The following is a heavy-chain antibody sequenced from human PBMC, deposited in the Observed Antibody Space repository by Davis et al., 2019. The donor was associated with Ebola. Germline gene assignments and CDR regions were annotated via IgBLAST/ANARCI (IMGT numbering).Heavy chain of an antibody. CDR2: INHSGGT. CDR3: ARVGRGIEGYYFDY. V-gene: IGHV4-34*01. Sequence: PSETLSLTCAVYGGSFSGYYWSWIRQPPGKGLEWIGEINHSGGTNYNPSLKSRVTISVDTSKNQFSLKLSSVTAADTAVYYCARVGRGIEGYYFDYWGQGTLVTVSS. J-gene: IGHJ4*02. CDR1: GGSFSGYY. D-gene: IGHD3-10*01.